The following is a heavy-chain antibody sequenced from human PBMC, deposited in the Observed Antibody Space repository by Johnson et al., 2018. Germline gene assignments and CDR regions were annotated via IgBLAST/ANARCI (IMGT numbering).Heavy chain of an antibody. J-gene: IGHJ3*02. CDR1: GGSISPYY. CDR2: IHYSGST. Sequence: QVQLQESGPGLVKPSETLSLTCSVSGGSISPYYWSWIRQPPGKGLEWIGYIHYSGSTNYIPSLQSRLTISVATSKNQFSLKLRSVTAADTAVYYCARLYDILTGVYAFDIWGQGTMVTVSS. D-gene: IGHD3-9*01. CDR3: ARLYDILTGVYAFDI. V-gene: IGHV4-59*01.